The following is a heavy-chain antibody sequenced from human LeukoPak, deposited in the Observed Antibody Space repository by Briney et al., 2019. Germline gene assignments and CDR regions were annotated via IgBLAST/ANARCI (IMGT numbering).Heavy chain of an antibody. D-gene: IGHD2-21*02. CDR3: ARERGDYVSLNFDY. CDR1: GGTFSSYT. V-gene: IGHV1-69*04. Sequence: SVKVSCKASGGTFSSYTISWVRQAPGQGLEWMGRIIPILGIANYAQKFQGRVTITADKSTSTAYMVLSSLRSEDTAVYYCARERGDYVSLNFDYWGQGTLVTVSS. J-gene: IGHJ4*02. CDR2: IIPILGIA.